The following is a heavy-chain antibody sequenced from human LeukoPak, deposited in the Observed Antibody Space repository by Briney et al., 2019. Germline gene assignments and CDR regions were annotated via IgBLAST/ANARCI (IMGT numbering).Heavy chain of an antibody. CDR2: ISSSGSTI. CDR3: ARDRGDPSYFDY. J-gene: IGHJ4*02. Sequence: GGSLRLLCAASGFSFSSYEMNWVREAPGKGLECVSYISSSGSTIYYADSVTGRFIISRDNAKNALYLQMNSLRAENTAVYYCARDRGDPSYFDYWGQGTLVTVSS. D-gene: IGHD4-17*01. V-gene: IGHV3-48*03. CDR1: GFSFSSYE.